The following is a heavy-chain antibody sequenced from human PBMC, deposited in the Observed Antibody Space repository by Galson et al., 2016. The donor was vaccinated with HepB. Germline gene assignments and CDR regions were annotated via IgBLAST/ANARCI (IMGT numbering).Heavy chain of an antibody. J-gene: IGHJ4*02. CDR3: AREGPEGGYSSGGPQAH. D-gene: IGHD2-15*01. CDR1: GFIFSSYT. Sequence: SLRLSCAASGFIFSSYTMHWVRQAPGKGLEWVAVISFDGSNTFYADSVKGRFTISRDSSKNALFPQMNSLRVEDTAMYYCAREGPEGGYSSGGPQAHWGQGTVVTVSS. CDR2: ISFDGSNT. V-gene: IGHV3-30-3*01.